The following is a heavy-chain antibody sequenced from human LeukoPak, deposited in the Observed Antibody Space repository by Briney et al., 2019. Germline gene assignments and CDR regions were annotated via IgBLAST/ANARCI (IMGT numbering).Heavy chain of an antibody. V-gene: IGHV3-30*14. Sequence: GGSLRLSCAASGFTFSSYAMHWVRQAPGKGLEWVAVISYDGSNKYYADSVKGRFTISRDNSKNTLYLQMNSLRAEDTAIYYCTTAAGYNYGQYWGQGTLVTVSS. J-gene: IGHJ4*02. CDR2: ISYDGSNK. CDR1: GFTFSSYA. CDR3: TTAAGYNYGQY. D-gene: IGHD5-18*01.